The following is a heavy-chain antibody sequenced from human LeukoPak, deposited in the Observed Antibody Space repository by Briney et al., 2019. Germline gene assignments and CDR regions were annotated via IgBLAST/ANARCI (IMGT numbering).Heavy chain of an antibody. Sequence: GSLRLSCAASGFTFSSYWMSWVRQPPGKGLEWIGEINHSGSTNYNPSLKSRVTISVDTSKNQFSLKLSSVTAADTAVYYCARRTRGLVVVVAALDYWGQGTLVTVSS. CDR3: ARRTRGLVVVVAALDY. D-gene: IGHD2-15*01. CDR2: INHSGST. V-gene: IGHV4-34*01. J-gene: IGHJ4*02. CDR1: GFTFSSYW.